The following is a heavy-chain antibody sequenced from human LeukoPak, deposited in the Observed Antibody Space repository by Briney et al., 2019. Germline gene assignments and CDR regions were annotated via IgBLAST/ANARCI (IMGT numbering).Heavy chain of an antibody. D-gene: IGHD5-24*01. V-gene: IGHV3-11*01. J-gene: IGHJ5*02. CDR1: GFTFNDYY. Sequence: GGSLRLSCAASGFTFNDYYMSWIRQAPGKGLEWLSYINIGGTNTHYADSVKGRFTISRDNAKKSLYLEMNNLRAEDTAVYYCAADGAGFDTWGQGVLVTVSS. CDR2: INIGGTNT. CDR3: AADGAGFDT.